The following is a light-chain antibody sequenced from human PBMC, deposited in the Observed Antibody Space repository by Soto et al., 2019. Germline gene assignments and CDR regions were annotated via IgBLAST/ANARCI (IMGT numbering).Light chain of an antibody. CDR2: AAS. V-gene: IGKV3-20*01. Sequence: IVLTQSPGTLSLSPGERATLSCRASQSVRSNYLAWYQQKPGQAPRLLISAASSRATGIPDRFSGSGSGKDFTLTISRLEPEDFAVYYCQQYGSSRTFGQGTKVEVK. CDR1: QSVRSNY. J-gene: IGKJ1*01. CDR3: QQYGSSRT.